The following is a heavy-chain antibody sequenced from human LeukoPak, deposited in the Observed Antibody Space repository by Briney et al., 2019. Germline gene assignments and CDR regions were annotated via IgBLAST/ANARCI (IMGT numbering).Heavy chain of an antibody. CDR3: ASGDYYDSSGYPY. V-gene: IGHV3-23*01. D-gene: IGHD3-22*01. J-gene: IGHJ4*02. CDR1: GFTFGDYA. CDR2: ISGSGGST. Sequence: GGSLRLSCTASGFTFGDYAMSWVRQAPGKGLEWVSAISGSGGSTYYADSVKGRFTISRDNSKDTLYLQMNSLRAEDTAVYYCASGDYYDSSGYPYWGQGTLVTVSS.